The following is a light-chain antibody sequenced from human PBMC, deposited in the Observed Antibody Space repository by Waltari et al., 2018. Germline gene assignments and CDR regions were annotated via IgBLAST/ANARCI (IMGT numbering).Light chain of an antibody. J-gene: IGKJ2*01. V-gene: IGKV1-39*01. CDR2: AAS. CDR3: QQSYSTPPEDT. CDR1: QSISSY. Sequence: DIQMTQFPSSLSASVGDRVTITCRARQSISSYLNWYQQKPGKAPKLLIYAASSFQSGVPSRFSGSGSGTDFTLTISSLQPEDFATYYCQQSYSTPPEDTFGQGTKLEIK.